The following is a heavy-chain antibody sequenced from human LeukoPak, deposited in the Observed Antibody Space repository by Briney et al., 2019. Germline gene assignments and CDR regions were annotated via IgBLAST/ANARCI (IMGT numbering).Heavy chain of an antibody. CDR1: GYTFTSYY. CDR2: INPSGGSI. D-gene: IGHD5-12*01. Sequence: ASVTVSFMASGYTFTSYYMDWVRQAPGQGVEWMGIINPSGGSISYAQKFQGILTMTRDMSTSTVYMELSSLRSEDTAVYYCARDPPSNERYSGYDYYFDYWGQGTLVTASS. J-gene: IGHJ4*02. V-gene: IGHV1-46*01. CDR3: ARDPPSNERYSGYDYYFDY.